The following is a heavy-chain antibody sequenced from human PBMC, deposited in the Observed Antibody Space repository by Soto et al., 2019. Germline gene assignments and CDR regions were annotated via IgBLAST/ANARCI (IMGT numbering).Heavy chain of an antibody. J-gene: IGHJ3*02. V-gene: IGHV4-59*08. D-gene: IGHD2-15*01. CDR3: ARREGGYCSGGSCLGNAFDI. CDR1: GGSISSYY. CDR2: IYYSGST. Sequence: SETLSLTCTVSGGSISSYYWSWIRQPPGKGLEWIGYIYYSGSTNYNPSLKSRITISVDTSKNQFSLKLSSVTAADTAVYYCARREGGYCSGGSCLGNAFDIWGQGTMVTVSS.